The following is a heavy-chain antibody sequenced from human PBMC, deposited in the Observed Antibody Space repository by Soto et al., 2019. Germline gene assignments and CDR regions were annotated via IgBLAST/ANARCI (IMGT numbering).Heavy chain of an antibody. D-gene: IGHD6-19*01. CDR1: GASIGTYH. CDR3: ARGGHGFISGSYFDF. CDR2: VYHTGTT. Sequence: SETLSLTCTVSGASIGTYHWTWIRQPPGKGLEWIGFVYHTGTTNYNPSLRSRLTISVDTSKNQFSLRLNSVTAADTAVYYCARGGHGFISGSYFDFWGQGSLVTVSS. J-gene: IGHJ4*02. V-gene: IGHV4-59*01.